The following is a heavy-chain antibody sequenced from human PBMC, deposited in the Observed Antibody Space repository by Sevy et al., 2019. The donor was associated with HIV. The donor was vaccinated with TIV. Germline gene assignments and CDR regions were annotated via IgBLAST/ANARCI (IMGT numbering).Heavy chain of an antibody. J-gene: IGHJ4*02. CDR3: ARRGPISGVGGEMF. CDR1: GYIFTDYY. D-gene: IGHD1-20*01. V-gene: IGHV1-2*02. CDR2: INPNSGGT. Sequence: NKRGASVKVSCKASGYIFTDYYMHWVRQAPGQGLEWMGWINPNSGGTNIAQKFQGRVTMTRDTSITTAYMDLSSLTSDDSAIYYCARRGPISGVGGEMFWGQGTLVTVSS.